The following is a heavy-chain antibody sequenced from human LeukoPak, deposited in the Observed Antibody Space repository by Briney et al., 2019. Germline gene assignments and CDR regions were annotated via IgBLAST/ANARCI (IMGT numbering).Heavy chain of an antibody. CDR2: IYYSGST. J-gene: IGHJ4*02. D-gene: IGHD6-19*01. V-gene: IGHV4-39*01. CDR3: ARHVEIAVAGPIDY. CDR1: GGSISSSRDY. Sequence: SETLSLTCTVSGGSISSSRDYWGWIRQPPGKGLEWIGSIYYSGSTYYNPSLKSRVTISVDTSKNQFSLKLSSVTAAGMAVYYCARHVEIAVAGPIDYWGQGTLVTVSS.